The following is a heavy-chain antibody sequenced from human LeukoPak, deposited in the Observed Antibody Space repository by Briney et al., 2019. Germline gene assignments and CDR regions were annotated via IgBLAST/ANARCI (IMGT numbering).Heavy chain of an antibody. CDR3: ARGGYDFWNGYYTDNWFDP. Sequence: ASVKVSCKASGYTFTSYGITWVRQAPGQGLEWMGWISAYNGNTNYAQKLQGRVTITTDTSTSTAYVELRSLRSDDTAVFYCARGGYDFWNGYYTDNWFDPWGQGTLVTVSS. CDR1: GYTFTSYG. D-gene: IGHD3-3*01. J-gene: IGHJ5*02. CDR2: ISAYNGNT. V-gene: IGHV1-18*01.